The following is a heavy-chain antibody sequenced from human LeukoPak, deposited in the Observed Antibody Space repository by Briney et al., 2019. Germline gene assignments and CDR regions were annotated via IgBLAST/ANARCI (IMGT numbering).Heavy chain of an antibody. Sequence: SETLSLTCTVSGGSISSSPYYWGWIRQPPGKGLEWIGNIYYSGSTYYNASLKTRVTISVDTSKNQFSLKLTSVTAADTAVYYCARHASVDGNWPRSLDYWGQGSLVTVSS. CDR2: IYYSGST. CDR3: ARHASVDGNWPRSLDY. V-gene: IGHV4-39*01. CDR1: GGSISSSPYY. J-gene: IGHJ4*02. D-gene: IGHD6-19*01.